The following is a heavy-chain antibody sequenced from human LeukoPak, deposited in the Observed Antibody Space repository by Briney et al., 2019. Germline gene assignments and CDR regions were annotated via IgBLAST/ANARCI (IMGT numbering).Heavy chain of an antibody. CDR3: TRLSHVAGAPKDSWIDP. J-gene: IGHJ5*02. D-gene: IGHD1-26*01. CDR1: AYSISNGFV. CDR2: IYDSGTN. V-gene: IGHV4-38-2*02. Sequence: AETLCLACTVSAYSISNGFVWGGIGQPPGKGLEWIASIYDSGTNYYNSSLKSRITMSVDTSKNQFSLRLSSVSDADTDVYYCTRLSHVAGAPKDSWIDPWGQGTLVTVSS.